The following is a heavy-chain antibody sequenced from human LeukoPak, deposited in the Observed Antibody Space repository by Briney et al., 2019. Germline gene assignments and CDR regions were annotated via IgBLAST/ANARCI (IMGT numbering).Heavy chain of an antibody. Sequence: PGGALRVSCADSGYTISNYDMYCVCEKLGEGLEWVSTIHTAGDTYYPESVKGRFAISRENAKNSLSLQMNSLRAGDTAVYYCARGDYYYSGMDVWGQGTTVTVSS. V-gene: IGHV3-13*01. CDR3: ARGDYYYSGMDV. J-gene: IGHJ6*02. D-gene: IGHD2-21*01. CDR1: GYTISNYD. CDR2: IHTAGDT.